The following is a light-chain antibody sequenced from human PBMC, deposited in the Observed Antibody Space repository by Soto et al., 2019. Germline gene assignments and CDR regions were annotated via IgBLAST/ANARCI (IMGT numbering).Light chain of an antibody. CDR1: QTISSW. CDR3: QHYNSYSVA. CDR2: KAS. Sequence: DIQMTQSPSTLYGSVGDRVTITCRASQTISSWLAWYQQKPGKAPKLLIYKASTLKSGVPSRFSGSGSGTEFTLNISSLQPDDLATYYCQHYNSYSVAFRQGTKGELK. J-gene: IGKJ1*01. V-gene: IGKV1-5*03.